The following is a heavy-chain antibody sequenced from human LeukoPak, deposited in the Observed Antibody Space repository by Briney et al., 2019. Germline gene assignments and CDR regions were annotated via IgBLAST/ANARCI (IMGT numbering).Heavy chain of an antibody. CDR3: ARDPHQIVGATTFFGY. D-gene: IGHD1-26*01. V-gene: IGHV4-38-2*02. J-gene: IGHJ4*02. CDR2: IHHSGTT. CDR1: GLSINTGYY. Sequence: PSETLSLTCSVSGLSINTGYYWGWIRQSPGKGLELIGYIHHSGTTYYNPSLQSRVTISVDLSKNQFSLRLTSVTAADTAVYYCARDPHQIVGATTFFGYWGQGTLVTVSS.